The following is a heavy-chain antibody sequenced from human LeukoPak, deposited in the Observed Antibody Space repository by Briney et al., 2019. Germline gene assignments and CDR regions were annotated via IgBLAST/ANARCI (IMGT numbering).Heavy chain of an antibody. D-gene: IGHD5-12*01. Sequence: GGSLRLSCAASGFTFSSYAMSWVRQAPGKGLEWVSAISGSGGSTYYADSVKGRFTISRDNSKNTLYLQMNSLRAEDTAVYYCAKDAGGYSGYYEGYYFDYWGQGTLVTVSS. V-gene: IGHV3-23*01. CDR3: AKDAGGYSGYYEGYYFDY. CDR1: GFTFSSYA. J-gene: IGHJ4*02. CDR2: ISGSGGST.